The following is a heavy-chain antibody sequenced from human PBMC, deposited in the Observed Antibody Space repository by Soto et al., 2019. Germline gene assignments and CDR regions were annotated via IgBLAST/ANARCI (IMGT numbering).Heavy chain of an antibody. CDR3: ARDMWHIVVVTAIRGTGFDT. D-gene: IGHD2-21*02. Sequence: ASVKVSCKASGYTFTSYGISWVRQAPGQGLEWMGWISAYNGNTNYAQKLQGRVTMTTDTSTSTAYMELRSLRSDDTAVYYCARDMWHIVVVTAIRGTGFDTWGQGTLVTVSS. V-gene: IGHV1-18*01. J-gene: IGHJ5*02. CDR2: ISAYNGNT. CDR1: GYTFTSYG.